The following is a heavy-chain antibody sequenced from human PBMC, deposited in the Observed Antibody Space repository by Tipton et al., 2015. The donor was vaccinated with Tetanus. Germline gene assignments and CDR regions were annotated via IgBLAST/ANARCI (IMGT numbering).Heavy chain of an antibody. J-gene: IGHJ5*02. Sequence: LRLSCAVYGESFSDHHWNWIRQSPGKGLEWIGEINPSGFTTYNPSLKSRVTMSEDTSKNHFSLELTSVTAADTAVYYCARQADNWFDPWGQGTLVAVSS. V-gene: IGHV4-34*01. CDR1: GESFSDHH. CDR2: INPSGFT. CDR3: ARQADNWFDP.